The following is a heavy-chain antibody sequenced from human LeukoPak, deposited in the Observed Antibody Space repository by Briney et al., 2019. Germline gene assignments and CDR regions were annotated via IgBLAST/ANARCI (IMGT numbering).Heavy chain of an antibody. Sequence: GGSLRLSCAASGFTFSNYEMNWVRQAPGKGLERVSYINGGGANIYYADSVQGRFTISRDNAKNSLYLQMNNLRVEDTAVYYCARLLIVGTNYDYWGQGTLVTVSS. CDR1: GFTFSNYE. J-gene: IGHJ4*02. CDR2: INGGGANI. CDR3: ARLLIVGTNYDY. D-gene: IGHD1-26*01. V-gene: IGHV3-48*03.